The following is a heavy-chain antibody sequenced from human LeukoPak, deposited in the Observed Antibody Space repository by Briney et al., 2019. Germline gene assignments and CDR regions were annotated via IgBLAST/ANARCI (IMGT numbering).Heavy chain of an antibody. CDR1: GYTFTSYD. J-gene: IGHJ4*02. CDR3: ARAALRVSKVDY. Sequence: GASVKVSCKASGYTFTSYDINWVRQATGQGLEWMGWMNPSSGNTGYAQKFQGRVTMTRNTSISTAYMELSSLRSEDTAVYYCARAALRVSKVDYWGQGTLVTVSS. CDR2: MNPSSGNT. D-gene: IGHD4-17*01. V-gene: IGHV1-8*01.